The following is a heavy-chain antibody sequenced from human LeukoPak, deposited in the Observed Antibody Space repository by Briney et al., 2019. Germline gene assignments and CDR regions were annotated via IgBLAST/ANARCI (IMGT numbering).Heavy chain of an antibody. J-gene: IGHJ4*02. CDR3: ARLSPSGSYPYDY. Sequence: AGSLTLSCAASGFTFSSYSMNWVRQAPGKGLEWVSYISSSSSTIYYADSVKGRFTISRDNAKNSLHLQMNSLRDEDTAVYYCARLSPSGSYPYDYWGQGPLVPVSS. D-gene: IGHD1-26*01. CDR1: GFTFSSYS. V-gene: IGHV3-48*02. CDR2: ISSSSSTI.